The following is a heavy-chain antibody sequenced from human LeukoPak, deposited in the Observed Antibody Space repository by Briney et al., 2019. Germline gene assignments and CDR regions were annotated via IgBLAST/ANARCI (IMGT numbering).Heavy chain of an antibody. V-gene: IGHV4-39*01. Sequence: PSETLSLTCTVSGGSISSSSYYWGWIRQPPGKGLEWIGSIYYSGSTYYNPSLKSRVTISVDTSKNQFSLELSSVTAADTAVYYCARQNSLIAVAGYFDYWGQGTLVTVSS. CDR2: IYYSGST. J-gene: IGHJ4*02. CDR3: ARQNSLIAVAGYFDY. CDR1: GGSISSSSYY. D-gene: IGHD6-19*01.